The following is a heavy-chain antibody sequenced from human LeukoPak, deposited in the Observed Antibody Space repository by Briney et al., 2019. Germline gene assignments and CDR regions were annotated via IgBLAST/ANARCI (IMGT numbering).Heavy chain of an antibody. D-gene: IGHD3-9*01. CDR1: VYTFSSYG. J-gene: IGHJ4*02. V-gene: IGHV1-18*01. CDR2: ISIYSGNT. CDR3: ARGKYFDWGIHAHYSDY. Sequence: ASVKVSCKASVYTFSSYGISWMRQAPGQGLEWMGWISIYSGNTRYIEDLQGRLTMTTDTSTNTAYMELRSLRSDDTAIYFCARGKYFDWGIHAHYSDYWGQGTLVTVSS.